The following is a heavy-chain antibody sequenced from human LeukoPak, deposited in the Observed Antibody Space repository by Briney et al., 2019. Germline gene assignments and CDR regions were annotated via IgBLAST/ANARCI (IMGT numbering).Heavy chain of an antibody. J-gene: IGHJ3*02. CDR2: ISAYNGHK. CDR1: GYTFTSYD. D-gene: IGHD1-26*01. Sequence: GAGVKVSYKASGYTFTSYDINGVGQAAGKGREWMGWISAYNGHKNYEQKLQGRVNMTTDTAKRKAYMEVRSLRSDDTAVYYCARGGLWELPLPYAFDIWGQGTMVTVSS. CDR3: ARGGLWELPLPYAFDI. V-gene: IGHV1-18*01.